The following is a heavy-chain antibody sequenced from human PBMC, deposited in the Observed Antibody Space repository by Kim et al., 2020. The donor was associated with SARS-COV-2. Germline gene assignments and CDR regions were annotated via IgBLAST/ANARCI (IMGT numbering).Heavy chain of an antibody. CDR2: IKQDGSEK. D-gene: IGHD3-10*01. CDR1: GFTFSSYW. V-gene: IGHV3-7*01. Sequence: GGSLRLSCAASGFTFSSYWMSWVRQAPGKGLEWVANIKQDGSEKYYVDSVKGRFTISRDNAKNSLYLQMNSLRAEDTAVYYCARFFGGYPYWYFDLWGRGTLVTVSS. J-gene: IGHJ2*01. CDR3: ARFFGGYPYWYFDL.